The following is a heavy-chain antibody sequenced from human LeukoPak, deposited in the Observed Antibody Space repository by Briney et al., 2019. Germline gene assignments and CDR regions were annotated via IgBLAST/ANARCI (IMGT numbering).Heavy chain of an antibody. CDR3: ARDQDDSSSWGVGY. CDR2: IYHSGST. V-gene: IGHV4-4*02. CDR1: GGSICSSNW. J-gene: IGHJ4*02. D-gene: IGHD3-22*01. Sequence: SETLPLTCAVSGGSICSSNWWSWVRQPPGKGLEWIGEIYHSGSTNYNPSLKSRVTISVDRSKNQFSLKLSSVTAADTAVYYCARDQDDSSSWGVGYWGQGTLVTVSS.